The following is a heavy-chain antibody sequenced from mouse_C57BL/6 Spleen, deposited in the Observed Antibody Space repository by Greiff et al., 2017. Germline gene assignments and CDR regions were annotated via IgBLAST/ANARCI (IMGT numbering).Heavy chain of an antibody. J-gene: IGHJ4*01. V-gene: IGHV1-82*01. CDR3: ARDLLSPMDY. Sequence: QVQLKESGPELVKPGASVKISCKASGYAFSSSWMNWVKQRPGKGLEWIGRIYPGDGDTNYNGKFKGKATLTADKSSSTAYMQLSSLTSEDSAVYFCARDLLSPMDYWGQGTSVTVSS. CDR2: IYPGDGDT. CDR1: GYAFSSSW. D-gene: IGHD2-10*01.